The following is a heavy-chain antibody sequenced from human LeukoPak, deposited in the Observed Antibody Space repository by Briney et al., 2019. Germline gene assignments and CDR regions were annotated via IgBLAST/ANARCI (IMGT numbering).Heavy chain of an antibody. CDR2: IKHDESEK. D-gene: IGHD6-19*01. V-gene: IGHV3-7*01. J-gene: IGHJ4*02. CDR1: GFTFSSYW. Sequence: PGGSPRLSCAASGFTFSSYWMSWVRQAPGKGLEWVANIKHDESEKYYVDSVKGRFTISRDNAKNSLYLHMNSLRAEDTAVYYCARTALEWLVPKYYFDYWGQGTLVTVPS. CDR3: ARTALEWLVPKYYFDY.